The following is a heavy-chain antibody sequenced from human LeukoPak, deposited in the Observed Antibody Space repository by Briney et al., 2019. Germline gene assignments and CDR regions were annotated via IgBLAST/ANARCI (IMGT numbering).Heavy chain of an antibody. CDR1: GFTFSDYY. CDR3: ARASDGDYFDY. CDR2: ISTSGSTI. V-gene: IGHV3-11*01. D-gene: IGHD4-17*01. Sequence: PGGSLRLSCAASGFTFSDYYMSWIRQAPGKGLEWVSYISTSGSTIHYADSVKGRFTISRDNAKNSLYLQMNSLRAEDAAVYYCARASDGDYFDYWGQGTLVTVSS. J-gene: IGHJ4*02.